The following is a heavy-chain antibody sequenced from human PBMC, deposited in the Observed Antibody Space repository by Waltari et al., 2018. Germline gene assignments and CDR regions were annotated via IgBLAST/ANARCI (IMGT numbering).Heavy chain of an antibody. D-gene: IGHD3-10*01. CDR3: ARDGLLSFTGGWFDP. CDR1: GFTFSSYG. CDR2: IWYDVSNK. Sequence: QVQLVESGGGVVQPGRSLRLSCAASGFTFSSYGMHWVRQAPGKGLEWVAVIWYDVSNKYYADSVKGRLTISRDNSKNTLYLQMNSLRAEDTAVYYCARDGLLSFTGGWFDPWGQGTLVTVSS. J-gene: IGHJ5*02. V-gene: IGHV3-33*01.